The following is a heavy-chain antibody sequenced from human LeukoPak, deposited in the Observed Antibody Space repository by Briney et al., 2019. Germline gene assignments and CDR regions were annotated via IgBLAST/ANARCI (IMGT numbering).Heavy chain of an antibody. CDR2: INHSGST. D-gene: IGHD2-15*01. CDR1: GGSFSGYY. J-gene: IGHJ5*02. CDR3: AREANVVVAAKRHWFDP. Sequence: SETLSLTCAVYGGSFSGYYWSWIRQPPGKGLEGIGEINHSGSTNYNPSLKSRVTISVDTSKNQFSLKLSSVTAADTAVYYCAREANVVVAAKRHWFDPWGQGTLVTVSS. V-gene: IGHV4-34*01.